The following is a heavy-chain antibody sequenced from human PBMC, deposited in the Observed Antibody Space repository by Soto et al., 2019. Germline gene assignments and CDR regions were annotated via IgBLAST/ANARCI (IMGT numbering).Heavy chain of an antibody. V-gene: IGHV4-34*01. CDR3: ARGQEGVVATH. J-gene: IGHJ4*02. D-gene: IGHD5-12*01. CDR2: IKGDGST. CDR1: GGSLSHYY. Sequence: QVQLQQWGAGLLKPSETLSLNCAVNGGSLSHYYWSWIRQPPGKGLEWIGEIKGDGSTNYSPSLKSPATISSDTPNSQFSLRLYAVTAADTGVYYCARGQEGVVATHWDQGTLVTVSS.